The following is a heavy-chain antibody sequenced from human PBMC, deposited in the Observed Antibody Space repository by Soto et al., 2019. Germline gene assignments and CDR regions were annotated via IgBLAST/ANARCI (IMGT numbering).Heavy chain of an antibody. CDR2: IYYSGNT. D-gene: IGHD3-22*01. CDR1: GGSIRSGGYY. J-gene: IGHJ3*02. Sequence: SETLSLTCTVSGGSIRSGGYYWSWVRQNPRRGLEWIGNIYYSGNTYYNPSLKSRLTISVDTSKNQFSLNLSSVTAADTAVYYCARVRVIYSSGFVSDALDIWGQGTMVTVSS. CDR3: ARVRVIYSSGFVSDALDI. V-gene: IGHV4-31*03.